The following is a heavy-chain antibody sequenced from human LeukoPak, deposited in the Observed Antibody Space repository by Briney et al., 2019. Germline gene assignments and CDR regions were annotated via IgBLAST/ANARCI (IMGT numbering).Heavy chain of an antibody. CDR2: ISYDGGNK. Sequence: GGSLRLSCSASGFTFSSYAMHWVRQAPGKGLEWVAVISYDGGNKYYADSVKGRFTISRDNSKNTLYLQMNSLRAEDTAVYYCARTQWLVLHFDYWGQGTLVTVSS. D-gene: IGHD6-19*01. CDR3: ARTQWLVLHFDY. J-gene: IGHJ4*02. CDR1: GFTFSSYA. V-gene: IGHV3-30-3*01.